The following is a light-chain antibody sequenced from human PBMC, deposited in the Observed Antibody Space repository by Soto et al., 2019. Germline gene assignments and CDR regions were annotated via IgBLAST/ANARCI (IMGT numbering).Light chain of an antibody. CDR2: EVS. J-gene: IGLJ1*01. CDR3: YSFTSSNTDV. Sequence: QSALTQPPSVSGSPGQSVTISCTGTSSDVGSYNRVSWYQQPPGTAPKVIIYEVSNRPSGVPDRFSGSKSGNTASLTISGLQPEDEADYYCYSFTSSNTDVFGTGTKLTVL. V-gene: IGLV2-18*02. CDR1: SSDVGSYNR.